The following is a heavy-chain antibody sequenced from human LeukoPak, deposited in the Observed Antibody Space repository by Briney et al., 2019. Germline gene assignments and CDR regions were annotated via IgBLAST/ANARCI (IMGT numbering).Heavy chain of an antibody. J-gene: IGHJ3*02. Sequence: ASVKVSCKASTYIFNKYYIHWVRQAPGRGLEWMGIINPTSGRTSYAQNFQATVTMTRDMSTNTMYMDLSSLKSEDTAVYYCASGGEFRGSAFDIWGQGTTVIVSS. CDR2: INPTSGRT. CDR1: TYIFNKYY. V-gene: IGHV1-46*02. CDR3: ASGGEFRGSAFDI. D-gene: IGHD3-10*01.